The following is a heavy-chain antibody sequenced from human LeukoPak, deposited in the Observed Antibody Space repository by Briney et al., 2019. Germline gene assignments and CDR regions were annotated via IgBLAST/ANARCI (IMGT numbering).Heavy chain of an antibody. D-gene: IGHD3-22*01. CDR2: ISGSDGST. CDR3: ATAYYYDGSGYYYPADY. V-gene: IGHV3-23*01. J-gene: IGHJ4*02. CDR1: GFTFSSYA. Sequence: GGSLRLSCAASGFTFSSYAMSWVRQAPGKGLEWVSAISGSDGSTYYADSVKGRFTISRDNSKNTLYLQMDSLRAEDTAVYYCATAYYYDGSGYYYPADYWGQGPLVTVSS.